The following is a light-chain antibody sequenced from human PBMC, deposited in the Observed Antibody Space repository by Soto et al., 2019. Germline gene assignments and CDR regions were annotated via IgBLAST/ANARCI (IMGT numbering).Light chain of an antibody. J-gene: IGKJ4*01. Sequence: EIVLTQSPATLSLSPGERATLSCRASQSLSGSRLAWYQQKPGLGPRVLVYGASSRAPGIPDRFSGSGSGTDFTLTISRLEPEDFAVYYCQQHSNLPLTFGGGTKVDVK. V-gene: IGKV3-20*01. CDR3: QQHSNLPLT. CDR2: GAS. CDR1: QSLSGSR.